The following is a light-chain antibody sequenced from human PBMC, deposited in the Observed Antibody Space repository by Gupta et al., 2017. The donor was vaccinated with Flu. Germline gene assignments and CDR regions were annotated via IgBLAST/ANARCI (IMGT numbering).Light chain of an antibody. Sequence: QSVLTQPPSVSGAPGHRVTISCTGSSSNIGAGYDVHWYQQLPGTAPKLLIYGNSNRPSGVPDRFSGSKAGTSASLAITGLQAEEEADYYGQSYDSSLSGSVFGGGNKLTVL. J-gene: IGLJ3*02. V-gene: IGLV1-40*01. CDR3: QSYDSSLSGSV. CDR1: SSNIGAGYD. CDR2: GNS.